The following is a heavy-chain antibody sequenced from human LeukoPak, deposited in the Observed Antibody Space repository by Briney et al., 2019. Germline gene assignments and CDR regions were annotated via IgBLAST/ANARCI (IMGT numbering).Heavy chain of an antibody. D-gene: IGHD4-23*01. CDR2: SYFIGSP. V-gene: IGHV4-59*08. J-gene: IGHJ4*02. Sequence: SETLSLTCTVDGSVSSYYWSWIRQAPGKGLEWIGHSYFIGSPNYNPSLKSRVTISVDTPKNQFSLKLSSVTAADTAVYYCAGVRSTVGWRSFDYWGQGILVTVSS. CDR3: AGVRSTVGWRSFDY. CDR1: GSVSSYY.